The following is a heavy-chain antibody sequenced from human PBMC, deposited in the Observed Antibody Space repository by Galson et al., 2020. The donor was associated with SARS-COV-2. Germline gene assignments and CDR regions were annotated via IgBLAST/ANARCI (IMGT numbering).Heavy chain of an antibody. D-gene: IGHD4-17*01. V-gene: IGHV3-21*01. CDR1: GFAFSSYT. J-gene: IGHJ4*02. Sequence: GESLQISCAASGFAFSSYTMNWVRQAPGKGLECVASLDTSSTYIYHADSLKGRFTISRDNAENSLYLQMNSLRAEDTAVYYCARSPPASTSVTSIYFDYWGQVTQVTVSS. CDR2: LDTSSTYI. CDR3: ARSPPASTSVTSIYFDY.